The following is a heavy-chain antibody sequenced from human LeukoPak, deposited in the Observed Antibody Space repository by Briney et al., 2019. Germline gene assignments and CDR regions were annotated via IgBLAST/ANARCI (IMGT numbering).Heavy chain of an antibody. J-gene: IGHJ5*02. CDR2: TRNKANDYTT. CDR3: ARFIAEAGAYWLDP. CDR1: GFTFSDHY. D-gene: IGHD6-19*01. Sequence: GGSLRLSCAASGFTFSDHYMDWVRQAPGKGLEWVGRTRNKANDYTTEYAAAVKGRFSISRDDSKNSLYMQMNSLNTDDTAVYYCARFIAEAGAYWLDPRGQGTLVTVSS. V-gene: IGHV3-72*01.